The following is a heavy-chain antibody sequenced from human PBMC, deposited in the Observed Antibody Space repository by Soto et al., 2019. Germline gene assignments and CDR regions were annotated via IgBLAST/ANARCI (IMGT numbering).Heavy chain of an antibody. J-gene: IGHJ4*02. V-gene: IGHV3-30*18. CDR2: ISYDGSNQ. CDR1: GFTFNIYG. Sequence: LRLSCAASGFTFNIYGMHWVRQAPDKGLEWVALISYDGSNQYYADSVKGRFTISRDNSKDTLFLQMNSLRADDTAVYYCAKDQASGQGSFDSWGQGTLVTVSS. CDR3: AKDQASGQGSFDS.